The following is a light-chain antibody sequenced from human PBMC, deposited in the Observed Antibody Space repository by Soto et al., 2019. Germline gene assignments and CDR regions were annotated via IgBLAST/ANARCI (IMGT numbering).Light chain of an antibody. CDR2: GAS. J-gene: IGKJ5*01. CDR1: QTTSGKY. V-gene: IGKV3-20*01. Sequence: EMVLTQSPGTLSLSPGESATLSCRTSQTTSGKYLAWYQQRPGLAPRLLVYGASRRATGIPDRFRGSGSGTEFTLTISGLEPEDFAVYFCQHYGSSPPVTFGQGTRLDVK. CDR3: QHYGSSPPVT.